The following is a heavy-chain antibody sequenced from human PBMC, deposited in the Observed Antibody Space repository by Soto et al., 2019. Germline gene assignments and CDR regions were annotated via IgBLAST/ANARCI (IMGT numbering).Heavy chain of an antibody. Sequence: QVQLVESGGGVVQPGRSLRLSCAASGFTFSSYGMHWVRQAPGKGLEWVAVISSDGSNKYYADSVKGRFTISRDTSKNTRYLERNSRRAEDTAVYYCANDQRWLQYYFHYWGQGTLVTVSS. D-gene: IGHD5-12*01. CDR2: ISSDGSNK. J-gene: IGHJ4*02. CDR3: ANDQRWLQYYFHY. CDR1: GFTFSSYG. V-gene: IGHV3-30*18.